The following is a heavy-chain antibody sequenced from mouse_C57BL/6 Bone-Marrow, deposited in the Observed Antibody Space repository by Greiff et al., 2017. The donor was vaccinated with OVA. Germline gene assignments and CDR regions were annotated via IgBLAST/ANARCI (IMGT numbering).Heavy chain of an antibody. CDR3: SLLRYFDV. D-gene: IGHD1-1*01. J-gene: IGHJ1*03. CDR2: YPGSGNTY. Sequence: VQLQQSGPELVKPGASVKMSCKASGYTFTDYYMHWVKQKPGKGLEWIGELYPGSGNTYYTEKFKGKATRTADTSSSTAYMQLSSLTSEDSAVYFCDSLLRYFDVWGTGTTVTVSS. CDR1: YTFTDYYM. V-gene: IGHV1-83*01.